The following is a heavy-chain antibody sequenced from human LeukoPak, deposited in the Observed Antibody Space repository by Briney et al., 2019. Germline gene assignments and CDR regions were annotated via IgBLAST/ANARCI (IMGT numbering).Heavy chain of an antibody. CDR1: GYTFTGYY. Sequence: GASVKVSCKSSGYTFTGYYMHWVRQALGQGLEWMGWINPNSGGTNYAQKFQGRVTMTRDTSISTAYMELSRLRSDDTAVYYCARDGYCSSTSCKWGMDVWGKGTTVTISS. J-gene: IGHJ6*04. V-gene: IGHV1-2*02. CDR2: INPNSGGT. CDR3: ARDGYCSSTSCKWGMDV. D-gene: IGHD2-2*03.